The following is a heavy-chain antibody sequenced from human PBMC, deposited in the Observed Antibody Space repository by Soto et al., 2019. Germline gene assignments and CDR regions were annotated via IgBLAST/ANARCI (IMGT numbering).Heavy chain of an antibody. Sequence: EVQLVETGGGLIQPGGSLRLSCAASGFTVSSNYMSWVRQAPGKGLEWVSVIYSGGSTYYADSVKGRFTISRDNSKNTLYLQMTSLRAEDTAVYYCAGTFYYDSSGYYSEFDYWGQGTLVTVSS. CDR1: GFTVSSNY. CDR2: IYSGGST. CDR3: AGTFYYDSSGYYSEFDY. V-gene: IGHV3-53*02. J-gene: IGHJ4*02. D-gene: IGHD3-22*01.